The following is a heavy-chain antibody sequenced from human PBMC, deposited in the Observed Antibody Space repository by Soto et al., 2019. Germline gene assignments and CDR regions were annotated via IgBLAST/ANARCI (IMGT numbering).Heavy chain of an antibody. CDR3: AKDLGLGGIYQGVGATRGSPFDY. CDR1: GFTFSSYA. V-gene: IGHV3-23*01. D-gene: IGHD1-26*01. J-gene: IGHJ4*02. Sequence: QTGGSLRLSCAASGFTFSSYAMSWVRQAPGKGLEWVPAISGSGGSTYYADSVKGRFTISRDNSKNTLYLQMNSLRAEDTAVYYCAKDLGLGGIYQGVGATRGSPFDYWGQGTLVTVSS. CDR2: ISGSGGST.